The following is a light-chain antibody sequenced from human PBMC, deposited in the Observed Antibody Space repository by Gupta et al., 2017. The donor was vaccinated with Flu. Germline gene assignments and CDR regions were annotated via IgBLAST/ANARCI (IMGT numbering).Light chain of an antibody. CDR1: SSDVGSYDY. Sequence: QSVTISCTGTSSDVGSYDYVSWYQQLPGNAPRLMIYEVNKRPAGVPDRFSGSKSGNTASLTVSGLQAEDEAYYYCSALAGSSVLFGGGTKLTVL. J-gene: IGLJ2*01. CDR3: SALAGSSVL. CDR2: EVN. V-gene: IGLV2-8*01.